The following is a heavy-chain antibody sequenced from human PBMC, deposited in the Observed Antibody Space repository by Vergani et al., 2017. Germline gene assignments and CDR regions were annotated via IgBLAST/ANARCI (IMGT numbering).Heavy chain of an antibody. D-gene: IGHD6-6*01. Sequence: EVQLLESGGGLVQPGGSPRLSCAASGFTFSSYWMHWVRQAPGKGLVWVSRITSDGRSTSYADSVKGRFTISRDNAKNTLYLQMNSLRAEDTAVYYCARAQSSSSGWYFDLWGRGTLVTVSS. V-gene: IGHV3-74*02. CDR2: ITSDGRST. CDR1: GFTFSSYW. CDR3: ARAQSSSSGWYFDL. J-gene: IGHJ2*01.